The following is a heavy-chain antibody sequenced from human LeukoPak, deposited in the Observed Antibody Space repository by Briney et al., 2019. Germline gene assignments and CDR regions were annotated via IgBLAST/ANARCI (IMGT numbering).Heavy chain of an antibody. D-gene: IGHD2-15*01. J-gene: IGHJ4*02. CDR2: IYHSGST. CDR1: GGSISSSSYY. CDR3: ARVQDWHGDFDY. V-gene: IGHV4-39*07. Sequence: PSETLSLTCTVSGGSISSSSYYWGWIRQPPGKGLEWIGSIYHSGSTYYNPSLKSPVTISVDTSKNQFSLKLSSVTAADTAVYYCARVQDWHGDFDYWGQGTLVTVSS.